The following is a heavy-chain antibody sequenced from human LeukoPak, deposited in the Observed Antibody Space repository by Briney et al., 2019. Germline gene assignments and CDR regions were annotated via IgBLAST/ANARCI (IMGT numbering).Heavy chain of an antibody. CDR2: IVGDSSNT. J-gene: IGHJ6*03. D-gene: IGHD6-6*01. V-gene: IGHV3-23*01. CDR3: AKQLYNYYYLDV. Sequence: PGRCLRLSRLISGLTFHEYAMTWVRQPAGRGREWVSTIVGDSSNTYYADSVKGRFTNSRDNSNYMLFLDMNNLRAEDTAIYYCAKQLYNYYYLDVWGKG. CDR1: GLTFHEYA.